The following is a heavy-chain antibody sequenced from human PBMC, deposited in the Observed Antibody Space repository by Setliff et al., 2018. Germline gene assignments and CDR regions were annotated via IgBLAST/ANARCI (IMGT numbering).Heavy chain of an antibody. CDR2: ISAYNGNT. J-gene: IGHJ4*02. CDR3: ARVESMVRGKNILRHSDY. CDR1: GYTFSNSI. V-gene: IGHV1-18*04. D-gene: IGHD3-10*01. Sequence: ASVKVSCKASGYTFSNSIVSWVRQAPGQGLEWMGWISAYNGNTYLAQTFQARLSMTTDISTSTAYMELGSLTTDDTAVYYCARVESMVRGKNILRHSDYWGQGIQVTVSS.